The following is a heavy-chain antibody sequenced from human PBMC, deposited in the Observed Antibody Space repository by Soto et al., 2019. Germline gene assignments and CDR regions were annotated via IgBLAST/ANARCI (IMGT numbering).Heavy chain of an antibody. CDR2: ISGSGGST. CDR1: GFTFSSYA. Sequence: EVQLLESGGGLVQPGGSLRLSCAASGFTFSSYAMSWVRQAPGKGLEWVSAISGSGGSTYYADSVKGRFTISRDNSKNTLYLQMNSLRAEDTAVYYCAKDSISIQWLVRGWFDPWGQGTLVTVSS. D-gene: IGHD6-19*01. CDR3: AKDSISIQWLVRGWFDP. V-gene: IGHV3-23*01. J-gene: IGHJ5*02.